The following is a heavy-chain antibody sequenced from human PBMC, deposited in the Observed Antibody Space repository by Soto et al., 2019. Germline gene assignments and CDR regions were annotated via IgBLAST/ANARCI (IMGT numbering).Heavy chain of an antibody. J-gene: IGHJ4*02. D-gene: IGHD1-7*01. CDR2: INAGNGNT. Sequence: QVQLVQSGAEEKKPGASVKVSCKASGYTFTSYAMHWVRQAPGQRLEWMGWINAGNGNTKYSQKFQGRVTITRDTTASTAYMALSSLRSEDTAVYYCARGVGNSAPDYWGQGTLVTVSS. V-gene: IGHV1-3*05. CDR3: ARGVGNSAPDY. CDR1: GYTFTSYA.